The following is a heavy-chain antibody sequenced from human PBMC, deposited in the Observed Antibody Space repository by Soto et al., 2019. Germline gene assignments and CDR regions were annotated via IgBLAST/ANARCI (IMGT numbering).Heavy chain of an antibody. D-gene: IGHD1-1*01. V-gene: IGHV3-23*01. CDR1: GFTFITVA. Sequence: LRLSCVASGFTFITVAMTWVRQAPGKGLEWVSSISDNGGNTDYADSVRGRFTLSRDNSKNTLYLQMNHLKAEDTAVYYCAKLYWNPRYFDYWGQGARVTVSS. CDR2: ISDNGGNT. CDR3: AKLYWNPRYFDY. J-gene: IGHJ4*02.